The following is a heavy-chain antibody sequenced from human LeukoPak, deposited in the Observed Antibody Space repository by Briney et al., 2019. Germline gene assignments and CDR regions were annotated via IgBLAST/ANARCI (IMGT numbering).Heavy chain of an antibody. Sequence: GGSLRLSCAASGFTFSSYGMHWVRQAPGKGLEWVAVISYDGSNKYYADSVKGRFTISRDNSKNTLYLQMNSLRAEDTAVYYCAKDRTSGWYGPHFDYWGQGTLVTVSS. CDR2: ISYDGSNK. J-gene: IGHJ4*02. CDR1: GFTFSSYG. D-gene: IGHD6-19*01. CDR3: AKDRTSGWYGPHFDY. V-gene: IGHV3-30*18.